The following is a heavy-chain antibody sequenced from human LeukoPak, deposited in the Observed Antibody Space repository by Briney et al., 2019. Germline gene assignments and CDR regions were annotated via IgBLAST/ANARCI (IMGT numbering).Heavy chain of an antibody. CDR2: IIPIFGTA. V-gene: IGHV1-69*06. J-gene: IGHJ4*02. D-gene: IGHD3-16*02. Sequence: SVKVSCKASGGTFSSYAISWVRQAPGQGLEWMGGIIPIFGTANYAQKFQGRVTITADKSTSTAYMELSSLRSEDTAVYYCARVHYDYVWGNYRYFDYRGQGTLVTVSS. CDR3: ARVHYDYVWGNYRYFDY. CDR1: GGTFSSYA.